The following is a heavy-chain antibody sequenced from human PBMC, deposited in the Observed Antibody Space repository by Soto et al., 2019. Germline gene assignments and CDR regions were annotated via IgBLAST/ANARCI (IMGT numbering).Heavy chain of an antibody. J-gene: IGHJ3*02. D-gene: IGHD2-15*01. CDR2: IYYSGST. Sequence: QVQLQESGPGLVKPSETLSLTCTVSGGSVSSGSYYWSWIRQPPGKGLEWLGYIYYSGSTNYTPSLKSRVTISVDTSKNQFSLKLSSVTAADTAVYYCARGSGPNDAFDIWGQGTMVTVSS. V-gene: IGHV4-61*01. CDR3: ARGSGPNDAFDI. CDR1: GGSVSSGSYY.